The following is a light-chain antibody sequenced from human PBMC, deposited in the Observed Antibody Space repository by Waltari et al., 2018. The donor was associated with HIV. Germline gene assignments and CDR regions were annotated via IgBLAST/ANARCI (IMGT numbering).Light chain of an antibody. Sequence: TQSPVSLSVSLGQPASISCTSSESLLYSDANTYLNWFRQRPGQSPRRLIYLVSDLDPGVADRSSGSGSGMNFTLTISRVEAEDVGFYYCRQGTHWPTTFGGGTRLDIK. CDR1: ESLLYSDANTY. J-gene: IGKJ4*02. CDR3: RQGTHWPTT. V-gene: IGKV2-30*01. CDR2: LVS.